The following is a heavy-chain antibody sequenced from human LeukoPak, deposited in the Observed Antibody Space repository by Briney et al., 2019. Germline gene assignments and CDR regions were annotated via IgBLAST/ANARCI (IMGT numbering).Heavy chain of an antibody. CDR1: GVSISSGSNY. V-gene: IGHV4-39*07. J-gene: IGHJ3*02. CDR3: ARSDGYGLVGI. D-gene: IGHD3-10*01. CDR2: IYSSGST. Sequence: SETLSLTCRVSGVSISSGSNYWGWIRQPPGKTLEWIGSIYSSGSTYYNSSLKSRVIILIDMAKNHFSLNLSSVTAADTAVYYCARSDGYGLVGIWGQGTMVTVPS.